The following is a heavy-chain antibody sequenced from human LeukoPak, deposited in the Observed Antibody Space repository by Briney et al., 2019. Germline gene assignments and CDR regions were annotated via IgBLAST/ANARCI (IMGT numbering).Heavy chain of an antibody. V-gene: IGHV4-59*01. CDR3: ARLGGNSWVDY. Sequence: PSETLSLTCTVSGGSISSYYWSWIRQPPGKGLEWIGYIYYSGSTNYNPSLKSRVTISVDTSKNQFSLKLSSVTAADTAVYYCARLGGNSWVDYWGQGTLVTVSS. D-gene: IGHD4-23*01. CDR1: GGSISSYY. CDR2: IYYSGST. J-gene: IGHJ4*02.